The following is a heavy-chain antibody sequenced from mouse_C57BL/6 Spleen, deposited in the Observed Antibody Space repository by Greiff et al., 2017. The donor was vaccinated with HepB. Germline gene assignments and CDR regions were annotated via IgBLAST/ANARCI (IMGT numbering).Heavy chain of an antibody. D-gene: IGHD2-4*01. Sequence: VQLQHSGAELVRPGASVTLSCKASGYTFTDYEMPWVKPTPVHGLEWIGAIDPETGGTAYNQKFKGKAILTADKSSSTAYMELRSLTSEDSAFYYCTRWDYDDAYWGQGTLVTVSA. V-gene: IGHV1-15*01. CDR1: GYTFTDYE. CDR2: IDPETGGT. CDR3: TRWDYDDAY. J-gene: IGHJ3*01.